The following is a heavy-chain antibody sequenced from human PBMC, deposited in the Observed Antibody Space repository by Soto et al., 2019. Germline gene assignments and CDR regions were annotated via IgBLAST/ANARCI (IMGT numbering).Heavy chain of an antibody. D-gene: IGHD3-22*01. J-gene: IGHJ6*02. CDR2: ISAYNGNT. CDR1: GYTFTSYG. Sequence: ASVKVSCKASGYTFTSYGISWVRQAPGQGLEWMGWISAYNGNTNYAQKLQGRVTMTTDTSTSTAYMELRSLRSDDTAVYYCGGEFMIGVVISPSPYYYRKDGWGQGTPVTVSS. V-gene: IGHV1-18*01. CDR3: GGEFMIGVVISPSPYYYRKDG.